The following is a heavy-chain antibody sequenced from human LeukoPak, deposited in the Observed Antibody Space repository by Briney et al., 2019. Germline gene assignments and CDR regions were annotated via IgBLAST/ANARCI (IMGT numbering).Heavy chain of an antibody. D-gene: IGHD3-22*01. CDR1: GFTFSSYW. Sequence: QPGGSLRLSCAASGFTFSSYWMHWVRQAPGKGLVWVSRINSDGSSTSYADSVKGRFTISRDNAKNTLYLQMNSLRAEDTAVYYCARDLYYDSIVGGMETDYWGQGTLVTVSS. J-gene: IGHJ4*02. CDR3: ARDLYYDSIVGGMETDY. V-gene: IGHV3-74*01. CDR2: INSDGSST.